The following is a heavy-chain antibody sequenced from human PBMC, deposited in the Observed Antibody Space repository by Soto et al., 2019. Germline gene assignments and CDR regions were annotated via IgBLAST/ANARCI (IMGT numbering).Heavy chain of an antibody. CDR1: GFTFSSYG. J-gene: IGHJ4*02. V-gene: IGHV3-30*18. Sequence: QVQLVESGGGVVQPGRSLRLSCAASGFTFSSYGMHWVRQAPGKGLEWVAVISYDGSNKYYADSVKGRFTISRDNSKNTLYLQMNSLRAEDTAVYYCAKDRCRIAVAAPFDYWGQGTLVTVSS. CDR2: ISYDGSNK. D-gene: IGHD6-19*01. CDR3: AKDRCRIAVAAPFDY.